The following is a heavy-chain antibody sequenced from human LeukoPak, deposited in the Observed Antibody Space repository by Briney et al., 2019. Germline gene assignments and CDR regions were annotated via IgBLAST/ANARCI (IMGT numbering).Heavy chain of an antibody. CDR1: GDSISSYYW. CDR2: IYWSDDK. CDR3: ARKIGAFGV. Sequence: TLSLTCTVSGDSISSYYWSWIRQPPGKGLEWLALIYWSDDKRYSPSLKNRLTITKDTSKNQVVLTMTNMDPVDTATYYCARKIGAFGVWGQGTMVTVSS. V-gene: IGHV2-5*01. J-gene: IGHJ3*01.